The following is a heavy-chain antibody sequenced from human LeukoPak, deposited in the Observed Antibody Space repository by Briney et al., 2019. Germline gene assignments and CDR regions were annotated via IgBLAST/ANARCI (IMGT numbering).Heavy chain of an antibody. CDR2: ISGSGGSI. J-gene: IGHJ4*02. V-gene: IGHV3-23*01. CDR1: GFTFSSYA. Sequence: GGSLRLSCAASGFTFSSYAMTWVRQAPGKGLEWVSGISGSGGSIHYADSVKGRFTTSRDNSMNTLYLQMNSLRAEDTAVYYCARYRSVTTGKRFFDYWGQGTLVTVSS. D-gene: IGHD4-17*01. CDR3: ARYRSVTTGKRFFDY.